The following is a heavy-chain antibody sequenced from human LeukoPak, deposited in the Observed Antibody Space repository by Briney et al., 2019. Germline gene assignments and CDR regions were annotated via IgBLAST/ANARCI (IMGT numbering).Heavy chain of an antibody. Sequence: GGSLRLSCAASGFTVSSNYMSWVRQAPGKGLEWVSVIYSGGSTYYADSVKGRFTISRDNSKNTLYLQMNSLRAEDTAVYYCARGPITTRSHFDYWGQGTLVTVSS. J-gene: IGHJ4*02. D-gene: IGHD3-22*01. CDR2: IYSGGST. V-gene: IGHV3-53*01. CDR3: ARGPITTRSHFDY. CDR1: GFTVSSNY.